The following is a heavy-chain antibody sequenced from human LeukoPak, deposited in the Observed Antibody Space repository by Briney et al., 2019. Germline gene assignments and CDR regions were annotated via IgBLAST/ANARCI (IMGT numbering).Heavy chain of an antibody. CDR2: INANSGDT. J-gene: IGHJ4*02. Sequence: AAVKVSCKASGYTFTGYYMHWVRQAPGQGLEWMGWINANSGDTKYAQKFQGRVTMTRDTSISTAYMELSRLRSDDTAMYYCAREISGYSDYWGQGTLVTVSS. CDR3: AREISGYSDY. V-gene: IGHV1-2*02. CDR1: GYTFTGYY. D-gene: IGHD3-22*01.